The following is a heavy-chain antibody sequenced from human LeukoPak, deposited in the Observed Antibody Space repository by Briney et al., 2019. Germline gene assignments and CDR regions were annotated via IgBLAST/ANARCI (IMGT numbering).Heavy chain of an antibody. CDR3: AKDRYRVGAYFDF. J-gene: IGHJ4*02. V-gene: IGHV3-30*02. CDR2: IRYDGSNK. D-gene: IGHD1-26*01. Sequence: GGSLRLSCAASGFTFSSYGMHWVRQAPGKGLEWVAFIRYDGSNKYYADSVKGRFTISRDNSKNTLYLQMNSLRAEDTAVYYCAKDRYRVGAYFDFWGQGTLVTVSA. CDR1: GFTFSSYG.